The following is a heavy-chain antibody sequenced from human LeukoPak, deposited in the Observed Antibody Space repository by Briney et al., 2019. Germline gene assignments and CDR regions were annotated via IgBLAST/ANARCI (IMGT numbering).Heavy chain of an antibody. CDR2: ISWDGGST. J-gene: IGHJ6*03. CDR3: AKSSGRYYYYYMDV. D-gene: IGHD3-10*01. Sequence: GGSLRLSCAASGFTFSGYWMSWVRQAPGKGLEWVSLISWDGGSTYYADSVKGRFTISRDNSKNSLYLQMNSLRTEDTALYYCAKSSGRYYYYYMDVWGKGTTVTISS. V-gene: IGHV3-43*01. CDR1: GFTFSGYW.